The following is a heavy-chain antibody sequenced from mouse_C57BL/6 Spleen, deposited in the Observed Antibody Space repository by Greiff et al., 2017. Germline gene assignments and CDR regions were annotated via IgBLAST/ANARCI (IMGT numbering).Heavy chain of an antibody. CDR1: GYTFTSYG. V-gene: IGHV1-81*01. CDR3: ARDMLGDD. D-gene: IGHD6-5*01. CDR2: IYPRSGNT. Sequence: QVHVKQSGAELARPGASVKLSCKASGYTFTSYGISWVKQRTGQGLEWIGEIYPRSGNTYYNEKFKGKATRTADKSSSTAYLELRSLTSEDSAVYFCARDMLGDDWGQGTSVTVSS. J-gene: IGHJ4*01.